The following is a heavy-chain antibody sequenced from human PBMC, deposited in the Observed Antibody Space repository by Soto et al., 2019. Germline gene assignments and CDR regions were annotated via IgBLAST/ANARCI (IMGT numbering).Heavy chain of an antibody. D-gene: IGHD3-16*01. J-gene: IGHJ4*02. V-gene: IGHV3-23*01. CDR3: AKVMRRTYSTAKFDY. CDR1: GFTFSMFA. Sequence: GGSLRLSCAASGFTFSMFAMNWVRQAPGKGLEWVASITYSGGSTNYADSVRGRFTISRDNSKNTLSLQMTSLRAEDTAVYYCAKVMRRTYSTAKFDYWGRGTLVTVSS. CDR2: ITYSGGST.